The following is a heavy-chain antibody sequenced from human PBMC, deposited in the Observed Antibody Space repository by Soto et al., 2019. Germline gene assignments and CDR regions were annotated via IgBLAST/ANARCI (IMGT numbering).Heavy chain of an antibody. V-gene: IGHV3-23*01. J-gene: IGHJ4*02. Sequence: VQLLESGGGLVQPGGSLRLSCAASGFTFSSYAMSWVRQAPGKGLEWVSIIGVGGGDRYYPESVKGRFTISRDNSRDTLYPEMNSLRDEDTAVYYCARVRFGELVWGQGTLVTVSS. CDR1: GFTFSSYA. CDR3: ARVRFGELV. CDR2: IGVGGGDR. D-gene: IGHD3-10*01.